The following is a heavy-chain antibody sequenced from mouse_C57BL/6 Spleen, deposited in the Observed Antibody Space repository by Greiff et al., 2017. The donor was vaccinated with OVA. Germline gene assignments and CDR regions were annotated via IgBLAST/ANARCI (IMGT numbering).Heavy chain of an antibody. CDR1: GFTFSSYA. D-gene: IGHD6-2*01. CDR3: TRAESLYAMDY. V-gene: IGHV5-9-1*02. Sequence: EVHLVESGEGLVKPGGSLKLSCAASGFTFSSYAMSWVRQTPEKRLEWVAYISSGGDYIYYADTVKGRFTISRDNARNTLYLQMSSLKPEDTAMYYCTRAESLYAMDYWGQGTSVTVSS. J-gene: IGHJ4*01. CDR2: ISSGGDYI.